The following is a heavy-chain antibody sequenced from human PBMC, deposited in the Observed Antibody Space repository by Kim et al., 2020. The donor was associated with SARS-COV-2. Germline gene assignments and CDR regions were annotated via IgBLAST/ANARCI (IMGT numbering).Heavy chain of an antibody. CDR2: INPIFGTA. CDR1: GGTFSSYA. J-gene: IGHJ6*03. Sequence: SVKVSCKASGGTFSSYAISWVRQAPGQGLEWMGGINPIFGTANYAQKFQGRVTITADESTSTAYMELSSLRSEDTAVYYCAGLLFRELFPGYYYMDVWGKGTTVTVSS. D-gene: IGHD3-10*01. V-gene: IGHV1-69*13. CDR3: AGLLFRELFPGYYYMDV.